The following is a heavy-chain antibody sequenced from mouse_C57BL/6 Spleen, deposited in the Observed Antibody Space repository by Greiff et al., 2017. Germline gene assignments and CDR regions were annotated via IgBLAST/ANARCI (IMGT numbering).Heavy chain of an antibody. CDR1: GYTFTSYW. CDR3: ARGTLTTGFAY. J-gene: IGHJ3*01. Sequence: QVQLQQPGAELVMPGASVKLSCKASGYTFTSYWMHWVKQRPGQGLEWIGEIDPSDSYTNYNQKFKGKSTLTVNKSSSTAYMQLSSLTSEDSAVYYCARGTLTTGFAYRGQGTLVTDTA. CDR2: IDPSDSYT. V-gene: IGHV1-69*01. D-gene: IGHD1-1*01.